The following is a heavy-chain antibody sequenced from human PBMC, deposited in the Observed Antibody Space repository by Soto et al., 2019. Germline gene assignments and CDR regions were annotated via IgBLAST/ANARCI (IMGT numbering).Heavy chain of an antibody. Sequence: ASVKVSCKTSGYTFTSYAMHWVRQAPGQRLEWMGWINAGNGNTKYSQKFQGRVTITADKSTSTAYMELSSLRSEDTAVYYCASTSQWFYGGIDYWGQGTLVTVSS. V-gene: IGHV1-3*01. CDR2: INAGNGNT. CDR1: GYTFTSYA. CDR3: ASTSQWFYGGIDY. D-gene: IGHD3-22*01. J-gene: IGHJ4*02.